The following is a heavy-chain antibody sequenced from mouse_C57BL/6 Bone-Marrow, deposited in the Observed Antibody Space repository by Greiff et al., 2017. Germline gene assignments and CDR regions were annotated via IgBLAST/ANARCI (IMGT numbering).Heavy chain of an antibody. D-gene: IGHD1-1*01. V-gene: IGHV5-2*01. CDR1: EYEFPSHD. Sequence: EVMLVESGGGLVQPGESLKLSCESNEYEFPSHDMSWVRKTPEKRLELVAAINSDGGSTYYPDTMERRFIMSRDNTKKTLYLQVSSLRSEDTALYYCARHGYYYGSSYVDWYFDVWGTGTTVTVSS. CDR3: ARHGYYYGSSYVDWYFDV. CDR2: INSDGGST. J-gene: IGHJ1*03.